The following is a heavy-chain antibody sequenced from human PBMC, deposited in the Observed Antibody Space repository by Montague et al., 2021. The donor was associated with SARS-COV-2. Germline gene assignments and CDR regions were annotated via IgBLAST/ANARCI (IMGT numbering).Heavy chain of an antibody. Sequence: SETLSLTCSVSGVSVNSGSYYWSWIQQPPGKGLEWIGYVYYSGTTKYNPSLQSRVSISLDTSNDQFSLSLRSVTSADSAVYFCARGARGYSYGVFPGFDYWGLGALVTVSS. V-gene: IGHV4-61*01. CDR2: VYYSGTT. D-gene: IGHD5-18*01. J-gene: IGHJ4*02. CDR1: GVSVNSGSYY. CDR3: ARGARGYSYGVFPGFDY.